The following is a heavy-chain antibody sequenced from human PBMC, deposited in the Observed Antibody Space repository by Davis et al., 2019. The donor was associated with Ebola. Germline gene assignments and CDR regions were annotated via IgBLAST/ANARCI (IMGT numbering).Heavy chain of an antibody. CDR3: ARATVVTRIFDY. Sequence: ASVTVSCKASVYTFTNYVINWVRQAPGQRLERMGWINAGNGNTKYSQKFQGRVTITRDTSASTAYMELSSLRSEDTAVYYCARATVVTRIFDYWGQGTLVTVSS. CDR1: VYTFTNYV. CDR2: INAGNGNT. D-gene: IGHD4-23*01. J-gene: IGHJ4*02. V-gene: IGHV1-3*01.